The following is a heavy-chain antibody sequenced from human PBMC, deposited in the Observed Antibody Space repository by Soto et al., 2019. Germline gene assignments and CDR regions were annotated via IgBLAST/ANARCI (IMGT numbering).Heavy chain of an antibody. D-gene: IGHD3-16*01. CDR2: ISYDGSNK. Sequence: GSLRLSCAASGFTFSSYAMHWVRQAPGKGLEWVAVISYDGSNKYYADSVKGRFTISRDNSKNTLYLQMNSLRAEDTAVYYCARPITFGGPIRTDYWGQGTLVTVSS. J-gene: IGHJ4*02. CDR3: ARPITFGGPIRTDY. V-gene: IGHV3-30-3*01. CDR1: GFTFSSYA.